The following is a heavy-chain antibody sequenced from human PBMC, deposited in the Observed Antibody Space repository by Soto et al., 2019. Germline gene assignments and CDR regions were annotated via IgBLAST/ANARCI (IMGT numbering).Heavy chain of an antibody. Sequence: VQLVQSGGGVVQPGGSLRLSCAATGFQFGSYAMHWVRQAPGRGLEWGEHISYDGSQTYYGDSVKGRLTIARDNYENTLYLEMNSLRLQDTAVYYCAREGVFGVVPIIPTDYWGQGVLVSVSS. CDR1: GFQFGSYA. D-gene: IGHD3-3*01. V-gene: IGHV3-30*04. CDR3: AREGVFGVVPIIPTDY. CDR2: ISYDGSQT. J-gene: IGHJ4*02.